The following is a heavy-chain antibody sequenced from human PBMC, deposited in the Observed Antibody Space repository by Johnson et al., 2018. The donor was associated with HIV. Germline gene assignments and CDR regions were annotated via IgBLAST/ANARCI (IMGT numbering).Heavy chain of an antibody. CDR1: GFTFKEYG. CDR3: ARGGRKWELLGDDAFDI. V-gene: IGHV3-30*03. Sequence: QVQLVESGGSVVRPGGSPRLSCTASGFTFKEYGLSWVRQAPGKGLEWVAVISYDGSNKYYADSVKGRFPISRDNSKNTLYLQMNSLRAEDTAVYYCARGGRKWELLGDDAFDIWGQGTMVTVSS. D-gene: IGHD1-26*01. J-gene: IGHJ3*02. CDR2: ISYDGSNK.